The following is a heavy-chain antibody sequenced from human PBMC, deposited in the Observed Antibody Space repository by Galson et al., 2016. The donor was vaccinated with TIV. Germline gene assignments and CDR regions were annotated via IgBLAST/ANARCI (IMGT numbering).Heavy chain of an antibody. J-gene: IGHJ6*02. CDR3: ARDRIVDATYYYYYYGLDI. D-gene: IGHD1-26*01. V-gene: IGHV3-66*02. Sequence: LRLSCAASGLSVNINYMTWVRQAPGKGLEWVSLISDGGKTYYADSVKGRFTISRDNSRNTLYLQMNGLRAEDTAVYFCARDRIVDATYYYYYYGLDIWGQGTAVTVSS. CDR2: ISDGGKT. CDR1: GLSVNINY.